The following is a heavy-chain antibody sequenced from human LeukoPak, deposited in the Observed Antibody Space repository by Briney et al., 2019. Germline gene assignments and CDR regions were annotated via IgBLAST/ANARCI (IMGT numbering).Heavy chain of an antibody. V-gene: IGHV1-3*01. Sequence: ASVKVSCKASGYTFTTYAMHWVRQAPGQRLEWMGWINAANGNTRYSQKFQGRVTITRDTSATTAYMELSSLTSEDTAVFYCARDGPRVTQPFDYWGQGTLVTVSS. CDR1: GYTFTTYA. CDR2: INAANGNT. CDR3: ARDGPRVTQPFDY. J-gene: IGHJ4*02. D-gene: IGHD4-11*01.